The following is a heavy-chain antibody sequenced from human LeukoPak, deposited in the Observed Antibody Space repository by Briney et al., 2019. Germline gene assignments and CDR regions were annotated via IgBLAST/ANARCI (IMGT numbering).Heavy chain of an antibody. Sequence: KPSETLSLTCTVSGGPISSSNYFWGWIRQPRGKGLEWFGSIYYCGSTAYIPSLKSRVTISVDTSKNQFSLKLSSVTAEDTAVYYCARRANNRYSHYYMDVWGKGTTVTVSS. CDR1: GGPISSSNYF. V-gene: IGHV4-39*07. CDR3: ARRANNRYSHYYMDV. CDR2: IYYCGST. D-gene: IGHD1-14*01. J-gene: IGHJ6*03.